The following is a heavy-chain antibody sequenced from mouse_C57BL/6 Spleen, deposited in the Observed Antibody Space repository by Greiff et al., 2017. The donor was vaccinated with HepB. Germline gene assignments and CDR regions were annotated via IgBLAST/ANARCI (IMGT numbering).Heavy chain of an antibody. CDR1: GFNIKNTY. CDR3: ARWRYYGSSYALYAMDY. Sequence: VQLKQSVAELVRPGASVKLSCTASGFNIKNTYMHWVKQRPEQGLEWIGRIDPANGNTKYAPKFQGKATITADTSSNTAYLQLSSLTSEDTAIYYCARWRYYGSSYALYAMDYWGQGTSVTVSS. V-gene: IGHV14-3*01. D-gene: IGHD1-1*01. CDR2: IDPANGNT. J-gene: IGHJ4*01.